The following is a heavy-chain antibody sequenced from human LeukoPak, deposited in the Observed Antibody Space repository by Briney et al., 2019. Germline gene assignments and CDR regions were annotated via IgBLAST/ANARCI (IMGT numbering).Heavy chain of an antibody. V-gene: IGHV3-48*03. Sequence: GGSLRLSCAASGFTYYSFAMNWVRQAPGKGLEWVSYMSSSGRSIYYADSVKGRFTISRDKAQNSLYLQMNSLRAEDTAVYYCARSGTGVFDFWGQGTLVTVSS. CDR1: GFTYYSFA. D-gene: IGHD3-10*01. CDR3: ARSGTGVFDF. CDR2: MSSSGRSI. J-gene: IGHJ4*02.